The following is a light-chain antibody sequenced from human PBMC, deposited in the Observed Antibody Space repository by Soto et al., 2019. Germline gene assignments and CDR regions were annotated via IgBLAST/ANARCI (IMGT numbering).Light chain of an antibody. Sequence: DVVMTQSPLSLPVTLGQPASISCRSSQSLVYSDGNIYLSWFHQRPGQSPRRLIYKVSNRESGVPDRFSGRGAGPEFTLRISTVEAEAVGVYYCMQGTHWPTFGQGTKVEIK. CDR2: KVS. CDR3: MQGTHWPT. CDR1: QSLVYSDGNIY. J-gene: IGKJ1*01. V-gene: IGKV2-30*01.